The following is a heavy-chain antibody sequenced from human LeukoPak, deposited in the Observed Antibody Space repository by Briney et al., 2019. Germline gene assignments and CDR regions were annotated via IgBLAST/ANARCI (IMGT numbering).Heavy chain of an antibody. CDR2: VKQDGSEE. CDR1: GFTFSRHW. V-gene: IGHV3-7*01. Sequence: GGSLRLSCAASGFTFSRHWMSWVRQAPGKGLEWVANVKQDGSEEFYVDSVKGRFTISRDNAKNSLFLQINSLRAEDTAVYYCANGGTYSSGPWGQGTLVTVSS. J-gene: IGHJ5*02. CDR3: ANGGTYSSGP. D-gene: IGHD3-22*01.